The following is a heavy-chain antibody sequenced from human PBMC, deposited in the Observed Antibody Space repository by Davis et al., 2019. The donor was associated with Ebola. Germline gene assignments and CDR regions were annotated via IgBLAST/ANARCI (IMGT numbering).Heavy chain of an antibody. CDR1: GFTFSSYG. D-gene: IGHD3-22*01. Sequence: GGSLRLSCAASGFTFSSYGMHWVRQAPGKGLEWVAVISYDGSNKYYADSVKGRFTISRDNSKNTLYLQMNSLRAEDTAVYYCAKGNRVTYQYDSGDDYWGQGTLVTVSS. CDR3: AKGNRVTYQYDSGDDY. J-gene: IGHJ4*02. CDR2: ISYDGSNK. V-gene: IGHV3-30*12.